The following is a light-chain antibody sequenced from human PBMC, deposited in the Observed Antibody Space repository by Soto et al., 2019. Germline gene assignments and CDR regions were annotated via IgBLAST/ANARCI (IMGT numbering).Light chain of an antibody. J-gene: IGKJ5*01. V-gene: IGKV3-20*01. CDR1: QSVSSSY. CDR2: GAS. Sequence: EIVLTQSPGTLSLSPGERATLSCRASQSVSSSYLAWYQQKPGQAPRLLIYGASSRATGIPDRFSGSGSGTDFTLTISRLAPEDFAVYFCQQYGSSPVTFGQGTRLEIK. CDR3: QQYGSSPVT.